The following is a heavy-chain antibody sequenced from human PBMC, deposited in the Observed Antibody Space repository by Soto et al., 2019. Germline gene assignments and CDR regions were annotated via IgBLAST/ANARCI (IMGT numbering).Heavy chain of an antibody. J-gene: IGHJ1*01. Sequence: QVQLVESGGGVVQPGRSLRLSCAASGFTFSSYGMHWVRQAPGKGLEWVAIISYDGSNKYYADSVKGRFTISRDNSKNTLYLPMNSLRAEDTSAYYCAKGQLTFVTPGYFQHWGQRTLVTVSS. CDR2: ISYDGSNK. D-gene: IGHD3-16*01. V-gene: IGHV3-30*18. CDR3: AKGQLTFVTPGYFQH. CDR1: GFTFSSYG.